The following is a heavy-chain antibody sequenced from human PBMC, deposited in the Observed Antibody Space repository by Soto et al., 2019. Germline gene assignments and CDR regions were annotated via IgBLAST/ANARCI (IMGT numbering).Heavy chain of an antibody. V-gene: IGHV3-23*01. Sequence: EVQMLESGGGVVRPGGSLRLSCIASGFTFSNYAMSWVRQAPGKGLEWVSTISDNGANTFIGDSMKHHFDISRDNSKNTVFLHLSTVRAEDTAIYYCARAIGADFFDYWGQGTPVTVSS. CDR1: GFTFSNYA. J-gene: IGHJ4*02. D-gene: IGHD6-25*01. CDR3: ARAIGADFFDY. CDR2: ISDNGANT.